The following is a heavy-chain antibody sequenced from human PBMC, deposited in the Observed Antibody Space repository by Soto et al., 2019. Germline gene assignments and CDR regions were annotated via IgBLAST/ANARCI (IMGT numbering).Heavy chain of an antibody. J-gene: IGHJ5*02. D-gene: IGHD3-10*01. CDR2: INPNSGGT. V-gene: IGHV1-2*04. CDR1: GYTFTSYG. CDR3: ARLITMVRGVPMLGRHNWFDP. Sequence: ASVKVSCKASGYTFTSYGISWVRQAPGQGLEWMGWINPNSGGTNYAQKFQGWVTMTRDTSISTAYMELSRLRSDDTAVYYCARLITMVRGVPMLGRHNWFDPWGQGTLVTVSS.